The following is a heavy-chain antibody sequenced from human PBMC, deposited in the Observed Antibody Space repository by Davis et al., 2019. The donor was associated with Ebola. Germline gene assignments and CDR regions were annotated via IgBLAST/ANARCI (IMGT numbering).Heavy chain of an antibody. CDR2: INERGDT. CDR3: ARGRQRRWGVWFDP. J-gene: IGHJ5*02. CDR1: GGSLNGFY. V-gene: IGHV4-34*01. D-gene: IGHD3-16*01. Sequence: SETLSLTCAVSGGSLNGFYYNWIRQAPGKGLTWIGEINERGDTNYNPSLKSRVTISVDTSKNQFSLKLSSVTAADTAVYYCARGRQRRWGVWFDPWGQGTLVTVSS.